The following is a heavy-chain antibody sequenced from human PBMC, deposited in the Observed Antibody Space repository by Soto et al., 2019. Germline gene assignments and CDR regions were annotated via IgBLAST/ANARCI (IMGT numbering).Heavy chain of an antibody. D-gene: IGHD2-15*01. CDR1: GFTVSSNY. J-gene: IGHJ4*02. Sequence: EVQLVESGGGLIQPGGSLRLSCAASGFTVSSNYMSWVRQAPGKGLEWVSVIDSGGSTYYADSVKGRFTISRDNSKNTLYLQMNSLRAEDTAVYYCARVKWAGAATPIDYWGQGTLVTVSS. CDR3: ARVKWAGAATPIDY. CDR2: IDSGGST. V-gene: IGHV3-53*01.